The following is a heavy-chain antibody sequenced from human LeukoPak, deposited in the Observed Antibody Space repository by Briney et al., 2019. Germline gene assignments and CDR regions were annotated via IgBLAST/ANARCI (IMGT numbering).Heavy chain of an antibody. CDR2: INPTSGGT. J-gene: IGHJ4*02. CDR1: GYTFTGYY. CDR3: ARDVGGNSAVDY. V-gene: IGHV1-2*02. Sequence: ASVKVSCKASGYTFTGYYMNWVRQTPGQGLEWMGWINPTSGGTNYAQKFQGRVTMTRDTSISTAYMELSRLRSDDTAVYYCARDVGGNSAVDYWGQGTLVTVSS. D-gene: IGHD4-23*01.